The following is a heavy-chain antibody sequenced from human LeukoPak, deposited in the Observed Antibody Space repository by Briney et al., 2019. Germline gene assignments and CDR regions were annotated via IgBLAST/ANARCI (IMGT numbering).Heavy chain of an antibody. D-gene: IGHD3-22*01. V-gene: IGHV1-18*01. CDR3: ARVGYYDSSGYYYFDY. J-gene: IGHJ4*02. CDR1: GYTFTSYG. CDR2: ISAYNGNT. Sequence: ASVTVSCKASGYTFTSYGMSWVRQAPGQGLEWMGWISAYNGNTNYAQKLQGRVTMTTDTSTSTAYMELRSLRSDDTAVYYCARVGYYDSSGYYYFDYWGQGTLVTVSS.